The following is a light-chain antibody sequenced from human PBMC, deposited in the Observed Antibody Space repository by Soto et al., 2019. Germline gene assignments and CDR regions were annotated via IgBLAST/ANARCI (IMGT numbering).Light chain of an antibody. V-gene: IGLV2-8*01. CDR3: TSYEGSNWYV. J-gene: IGLJ1*01. CDR2: EVS. CDR1: NSDVGGYNY. Sequence: QSVLTQPPSASGSPGQSVTISCTGTNSDVGGYNYVSWYQQYPGKAPRLIIYEVSERPSGVPDRFSGSKSGNTASLTVSGPQTADEADSYCTSYEGSNWYVFGTGTMVTVL.